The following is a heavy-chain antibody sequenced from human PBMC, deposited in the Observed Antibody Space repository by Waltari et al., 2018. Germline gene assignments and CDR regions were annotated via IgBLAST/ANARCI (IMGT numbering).Heavy chain of an antibody. CDR3: ATYIGASIGTTAFDV. Sequence: QLQLQESGPGLVMPSETLSLTCGVSGGSITTNRHYWAWIRQSPGQGLEWVGTITYTGATYNRPSLTGRVTMSRDTSKNQLSLKLGSVTAADTAVYYCATYIGASIGTTAFDVWGRGTMVIVSS. D-gene: IGHD1-1*01. V-gene: IGHV4-39*01. CDR2: ITYTGAT. CDR1: GGSITTNRHY. J-gene: IGHJ3*01.